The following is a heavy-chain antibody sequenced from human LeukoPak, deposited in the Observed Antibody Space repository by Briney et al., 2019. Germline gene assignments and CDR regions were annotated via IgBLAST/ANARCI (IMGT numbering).Heavy chain of an antibody. CDR3: ARAPERWYSYGSYTYYYMDV. V-gene: IGHV4-59*01. Sequence: SSETLSLTCTVSGGSISSYYWNWIRQPPGKGLEWIGSISYSGSTNYNPSLESRVTISVDTSKSQISLKLISVTAADTTVYYCARAPERWYSYGSYTYYYMDVWGKGTTVTVSS. D-gene: IGHD5-18*01. CDR1: GGSISSYY. J-gene: IGHJ6*03. CDR2: ISYSGST.